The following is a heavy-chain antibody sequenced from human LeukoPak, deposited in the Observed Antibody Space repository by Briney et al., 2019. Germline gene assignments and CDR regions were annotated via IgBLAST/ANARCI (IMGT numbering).Heavy chain of an antibody. CDR2: ISASRGIT. Sequence: HPGGSLRLSCAASGFNYSSYTMNWVRQAPGMGLEWLSYISASRGITYYADSVKGRFTISRDNAKNSLYLQMNSIRAEDTAVYYCVRGSLASGVVVYYYYSLDVWGKGTTVTVSS. CDR3: VRGSLASGVVVYYYYSLDV. J-gene: IGHJ6*03. V-gene: IGHV3-48*01. D-gene: IGHD3-3*01. CDR1: GFNYSSYT.